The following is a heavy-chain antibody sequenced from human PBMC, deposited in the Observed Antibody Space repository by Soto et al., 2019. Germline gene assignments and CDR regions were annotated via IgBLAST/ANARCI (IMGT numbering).Heavy chain of an antibody. CDR2: IYYRGNT. CDR3: ARHRDTSSRYLLPDY. V-gene: IGHV4-39*01. Sequence: SETLSLTCTVSGGSISSGGHYWGWIRQPPVKGLEWIGNIYYRGNTYYNPSLRSRVTISVDTSKNQFSLKVTSLTVADTAVYYCARHRDTSSRYLLPDYWGQGILVTVSS. D-gene: IGHD6-13*01. J-gene: IGHJ4*02. CDR1: GGSISSGGHY.